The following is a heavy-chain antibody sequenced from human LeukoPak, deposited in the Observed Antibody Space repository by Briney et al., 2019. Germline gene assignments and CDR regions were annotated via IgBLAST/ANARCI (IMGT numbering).Heavy chain of an antibody. D-gene: IGHD6-13*01. CDR1: GGSISSYC. CDR3: ARDGIAAAGKSIDAFDI. Sequence: SETLSLTCTVSGGSISSYCWSWIRQPPGKGLEWIGYIYYSGSTNYNPSLKSRVTISVDTSKNQFSLKLSSVTAADTAVYYCARDGIAAAGKSIDAFDIWGQGTMVTVSS. J-gene: IGHJ3*02. V-gene: IGHV4-59*01. CDR2: IYYSGST.